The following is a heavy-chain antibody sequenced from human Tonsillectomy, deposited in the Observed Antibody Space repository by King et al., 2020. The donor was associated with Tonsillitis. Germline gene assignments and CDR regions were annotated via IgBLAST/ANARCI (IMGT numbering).Heavy chain of an antibody. CDR1: GYTFTSYG. CDR3: ARFYFEYPVGGFDI. V-gene: IGHV1-18*01. D-gene: IGHD3-22*01. J-gene: IGHJ3*02. Sequence: QLVQSGTEVNKPGASVKVSCKSSGYTFTSYGISWVRQAPGQGLECMGWISSYNGNTNYAQKLQGRVTMTTDTSTGTAYMELRSLRSDDTAVYYCARFYFEYPVGGFDIWGQGTMVTVSS. CDR2: ISSYNGNT.